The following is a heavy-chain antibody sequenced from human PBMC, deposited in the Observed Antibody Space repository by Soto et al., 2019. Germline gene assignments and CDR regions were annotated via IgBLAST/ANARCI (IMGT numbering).Heavy chain of an antibody. V-gene: IGHV1-69*02. J-gene: IGHJ5*02. Sequence: QVQLVQSGAEVKKPGSSVKVSCKASGGTFSSYTISWVRQAPGQGLEWMGRIIPILGIANYAQKYQGRVTITADKSTSTAYMELSSLRSEDTAVYYCAGGDYSNPSRWFDPWGQGTLVTVSS. D-gene: IGHD4-4*01. CDR1: GGTFSSYT. CDR3: AGGDYSNPSRWFDP. CDR2: IIPILGIA.